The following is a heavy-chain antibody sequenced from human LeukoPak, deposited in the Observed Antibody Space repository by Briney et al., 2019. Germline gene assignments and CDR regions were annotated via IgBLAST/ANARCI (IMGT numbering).Heavy chain of an antibody. V-gene: IGHV3-23*01. CDR3: AKSGGAVAVLYDY. J-gene: IGHJ4*02. D-gene: IGHD6-19*01. Sequence: GGSLRLSCAASGFTFSSYGMHWVRQAPGKGLEWVSAISGSGGSTYYADSVKGRFTISRDNSKNTLYLQMNSLRAEDTAVYYCAKSGGAVAVLYDYWGQGTLVTVSS. CDR2: ISGSGGST. CDR1: GFTFSSYG.